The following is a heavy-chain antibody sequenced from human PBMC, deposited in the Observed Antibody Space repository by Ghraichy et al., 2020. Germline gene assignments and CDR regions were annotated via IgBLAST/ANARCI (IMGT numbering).Heavy chain of an antibody. Sequence: ASVKVSCKASGYTFTSYGISWVRQAPGQGLEWMGWISAYNGNTNYAQKLQGRVTMTTDTSTSTAYMELRSLRSDDTAVYYCARGGIVATRYYYYGMDVWGQGTTVTVSS. J-gene: IGHJ6*02. D-gene: IGHD5-12*01. CDR2: ISAYNGNT. V-gene: IGHV1-18*01. CDR1: GYTFTSYG. CDR3: ARGGIVATRYYYYGMDV.